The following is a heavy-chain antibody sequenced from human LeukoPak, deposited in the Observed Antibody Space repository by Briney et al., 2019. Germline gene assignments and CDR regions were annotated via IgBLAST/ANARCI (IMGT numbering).Heavy chain of an antibody. D-gene: IGHD3-22*01. CDR2: IDTNTGNP. CDR1: GYTFISNA. CDR3: ARGYDSSGYFSD. Sequence: GASVKVSCKASGYTFISNAINWVRQAPGQGLEWMGWIDTNTGNPTYAQGLTGRFVFSLDTSVSTAYLQISSLKAEDTGEYFCARGYDSSGYFSDWGQGTLVTVSS. J-gene: IGHJ4*02. V-gene: IGHV7-4-1*02.